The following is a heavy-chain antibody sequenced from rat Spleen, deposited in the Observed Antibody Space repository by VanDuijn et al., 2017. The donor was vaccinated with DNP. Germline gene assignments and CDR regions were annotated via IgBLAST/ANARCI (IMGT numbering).Heavy chain of an antibody. J-gene: IGHJ2*01. Sequence: EVQLVESGGGPVQPGRSLKLSCVASGFIFSNYWMTWIRQAPGKGLEWVASISNTGDNTYYSDSVRGRFTVSRDNAVSSLDLQMDSLRSEDTATYYCARPRTGSYFDYWGQGVMVTVSS. V-gene: IGHV5-31*01. CDR3: ARPRTGSYFDY. CDR1: GFIFSNYW. D-gene: IGHD5-1*01. CDR2: ISNTGDNT.